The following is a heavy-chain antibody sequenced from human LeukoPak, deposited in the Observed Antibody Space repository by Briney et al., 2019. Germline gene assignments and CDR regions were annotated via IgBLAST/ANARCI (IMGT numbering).Heavy chain of an antibody. J-gene: IGHJ6*03. V-gene: IGHV1-69*05. CDR2: IIPIFGTA. CDR3: ASCDFWSDYYYYMDV. Sequence: SVKVSCKASGGTFSSYAISWVRQAPGQGLEWMGGIIPIFGTANYAQKFQGRVTITTDESTSTAYMELSSLRSENTAVYYCASCDFWSDYYYYMDVWGKGTTVTVSS. CDR1: GGTFSSYA. D-gene: IGHD3-3*01.